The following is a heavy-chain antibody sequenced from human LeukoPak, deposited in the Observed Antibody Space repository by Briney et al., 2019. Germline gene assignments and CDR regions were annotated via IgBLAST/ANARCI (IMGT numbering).Heavy chain of an antibody. V-gene: IGHV4-59*01. J-gene: IGHJ6*02. Sequence: PSETLSLTCTVSGGSISSYYWSWIRQPPGKGPEWIGYIYYSGSTNYNPSLKSRVTISVDTSKNQFSLKLSSVTAADTAVYYCARAAYSYYYYYYGMDVWGQGTTVTVSS. CDR1: GGSISSYY. CDR3: ARAAYSYYYYYYGMDV. CDR2: IYYSGST. D-gene: IGHD5-18*01.